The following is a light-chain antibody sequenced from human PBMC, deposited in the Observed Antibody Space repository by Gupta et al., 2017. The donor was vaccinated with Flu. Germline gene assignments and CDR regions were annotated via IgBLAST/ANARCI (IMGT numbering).Light chain of an antibody. J-gene: IGKJ1*01. CDR3: MQGAHWPLA. V-gene: IGKV2-30*01. Sequence: VTLGQPSSISCSSSQSLVYSDGNTYLHWFQQRPGHSPRRLIYTVSNRESGVPDRFSGSGSGTDFTLNISRVEAEDVGIYYCMQGAHWPLAFGQGTKVEIK. CDR2: TVS. CDR1: QSLVYSDGNTY.